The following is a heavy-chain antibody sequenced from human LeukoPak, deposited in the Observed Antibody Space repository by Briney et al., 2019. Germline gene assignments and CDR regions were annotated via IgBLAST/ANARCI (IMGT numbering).Heavy chain of an antibody. V-gene: IGHV1-8*01. CDR1: GYTFTSYD. CDR3: ARDQDIVVVVAALRQREMGGFDP. D-gene: IGHD2-15*01. J-gene: IGHJ5*02. Sequence: ASVKVSCKASGYTFTSYDINWVRQATGQGLEWIGWMYPNSGNTGYAQKFQGRVTMTRNTSISTAYMELSSLRSEDTGVYYCARDQDIVVVVAALRQREMGGFDPWGQGTLVTVSS. CDR2: MYPNSGNT.